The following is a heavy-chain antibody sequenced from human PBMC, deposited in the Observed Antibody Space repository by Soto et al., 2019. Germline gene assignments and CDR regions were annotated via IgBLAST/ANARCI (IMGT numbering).Heavy chain of an antibody. V-gene: IGHV3-23*01. J-gene: IGHJ6*02. D-gene: IGHD6-6*01. CDR1: GFTFDSYA. CDR2: MSGSGGST. CDR3: ATLSSSSTAYYYYGMDV. Sequence: EVQLLESGGALERPGGSLKLSCAASGFTFDSYAMSWVRQAPGKGLEWVSTMSGSGGSTYYADSVKGRFTISRDNSKNTLYLQMNSLRAEDTAVYYCATLSSSSTAYYYYGMDVWGQGTTVTVSS.